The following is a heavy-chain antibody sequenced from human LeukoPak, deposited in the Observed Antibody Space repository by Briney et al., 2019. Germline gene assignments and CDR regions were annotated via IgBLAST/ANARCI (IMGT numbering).Heavy chain of an antibody. Sequence: ASVKVSCKPTGYSFTAYYIYWMRQAPGQGLECMGWINLYSGGTKYAQRFQSRVTMTRDTSISTAYMELSRLRSDDTAIYYCASWAGGNEPVASFDYWGQGTLVIVSS. V-gene: IGHV1-2*02. CDR3: ASWAGGNEPVASFDY. J-gene: IGHJ4*02. CDR1: GYSFTAYY. D-gene: IGHD1-14*01. CDR2: INLYSGGT.